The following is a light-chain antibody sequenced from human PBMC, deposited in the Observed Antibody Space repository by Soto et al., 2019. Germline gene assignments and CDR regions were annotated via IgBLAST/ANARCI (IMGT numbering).Light chain of an antibody. Sequence: QSALTQPASVSGSPGQSITISCTGTSSDVGGYDYVSWYQQYPGKAPKLMIYDVNNRPSGVSNLFSGSKSGNTASMTISGLQAEDEADYYCSSYTITTTVAFGGGNKVTVL. CDR3: SSYTITTTVA. J-gene: IGLJ2*01. CDR2: DVN. V-gene: IGLV2-14*01. CDR1: SSDVGGYDY.